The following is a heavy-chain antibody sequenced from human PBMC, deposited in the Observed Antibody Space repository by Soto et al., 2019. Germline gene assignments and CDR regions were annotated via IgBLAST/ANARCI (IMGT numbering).Heavy chain of an antibody. J-gene: IGHJ4*02. CDR2: ISANGQGI. D-gene: IGHD1-7*01. Sequence: TWGSLRLSCAASGFTFNNYAIIFFRQSPGKGLEWVSAISANGQGIYYADSVKGRFIISRDSSKNTVFLHMDSLTAEDTAVYYCAKDRNYPRDQFHNWGQGTLVTVSS. CDR3: AKDRNYPRDQFHN. V-gene: IGHV3-23*01. CDR1: GFTFNNYA.